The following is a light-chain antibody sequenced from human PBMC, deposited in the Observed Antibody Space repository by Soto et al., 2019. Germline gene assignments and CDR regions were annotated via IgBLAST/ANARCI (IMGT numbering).Light chain of an antibody. CDR3: QQYGSAPLGT. J-gene: IGKJ1*01. V-gene: IGKV3-20*01. Sequence: EIVLTQSPGTLPLSPGERATLSCRASQSVSSSFLAWYQQKTEQAPRLLIYGAAISATGIPDRFSGSGSGTDFTLTISRLEPEDFAVYFCQQYGSAPLGTFGQGTKVEIK. CDR2: GAA. CDR1: QSVSSSF.